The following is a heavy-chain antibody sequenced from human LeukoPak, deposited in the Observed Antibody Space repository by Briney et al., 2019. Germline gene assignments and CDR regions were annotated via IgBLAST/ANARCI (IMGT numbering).Heavy chain of an antibody. J-gene: IGHJ4*02. V-gene: IGHV3-30*03. CDR3: ARDMYDNGWSSFDY. CDR2: ISYEGTIK. Sequence: GRSLRLSCAASGFAFTTYAMHWVRQAPGRGLEWVAVISYEGTIKYYADSVKGRFTISRDNSKNTLYLQMNSLRAEDTALYYCARDMYDNGWSSFDYWGQGTLVTVSS. D-gene: IGHD3-10*01. CDR1: GFAFTTYA.